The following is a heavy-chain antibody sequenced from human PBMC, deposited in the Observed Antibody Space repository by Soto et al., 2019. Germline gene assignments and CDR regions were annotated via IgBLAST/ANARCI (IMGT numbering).Heavy chain of an antibody. V-gene: IGHV1-58*01. CDR1: GFTFTSSA. J-gene: IGHJ6*02. D-gene: IGHD6-13*01. CDR3: AADPLLYSSSTHYYYYYGMDV. CDR2: IVVGSGNT. Sequence: QMQLVQSGPEVKKPGTSVKVSCKASGFTFTSSAVQWVRQARGQRLEWIGWIVVGSGNTNYAQKFQERVTITRDMSTSTAYMEPSSLRSEDTAVYYCAADPLLYSSSTHYYYYYGMDVWGQGTTVTVSS.